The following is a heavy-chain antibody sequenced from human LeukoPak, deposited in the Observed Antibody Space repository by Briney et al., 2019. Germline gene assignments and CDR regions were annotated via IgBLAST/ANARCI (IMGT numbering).Heavy chain of an antibody. Sequence: PGGSLRLSCEASGFTLGNFGMTWVRQAPGKGLQWVSGITGSTTWTYYAASVKGRFTVSRDNSQNTLHLQMNSLRADDTAVYYCARELVSSGTGYFDLWGRGALVTVSS. V-gene: IGHV3-23*01. CDR2: ITGSTTWT. CDR1: GFTLGNFG. D-gene: IGHD3-10*02. J-gene: IGHJ2*01. CDR3: ARELVSSGTGYFDL.